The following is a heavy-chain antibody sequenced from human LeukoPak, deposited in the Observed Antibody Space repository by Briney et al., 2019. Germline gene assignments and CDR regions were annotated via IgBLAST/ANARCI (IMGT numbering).Heavy chain of an antibody. J-gene: IGHJ4*02. CDR3: AKLTYYYGSGSYYNGETYDY. CDR2: IKQDGTEQ. Sequence: PGGSLRLSCAASGFTFSTYYMAWVRQAPGKGLEWVANIKQDGTEQYYGGSVKGRFTISRDNSKNTLYLQMNSLRAEDTAVYYCAKLTYYYGSGSYYNGETYDYWGQGTLVTVSS. D-gene: IGHD3-10*01. V-gene: IGHV3-7*02. CDR1: GFTFSTYY.